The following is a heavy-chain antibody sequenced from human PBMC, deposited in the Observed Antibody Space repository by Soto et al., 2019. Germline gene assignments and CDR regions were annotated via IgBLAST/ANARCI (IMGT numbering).Heavy chain of an antibody. V-gene: IGHV3-66*01. CDR1: GFTVSSKY. J-gene: IGHJ6*03. CDR2: IQSGGPT. D-gene: IGHD2-2*01. CDR3: ARVEIPAANSYYSMDV. Sequence: WGSLRLSCAASGFTVSSKYMSWVRQAPGKGLEWVSLIQSGGPTYYADSVKGRFTISVDTSKHQFSLKLSSVTAADTAVYYCARVEIPAANSYYSMDVWGKGTPVTVSS.